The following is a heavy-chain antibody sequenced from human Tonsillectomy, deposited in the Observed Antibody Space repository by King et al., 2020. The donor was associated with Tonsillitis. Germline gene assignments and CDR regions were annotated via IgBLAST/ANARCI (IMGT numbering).Heavy chain of an antibody. CDR2: ISWNSGTI. CDR3: AKGRAASYYYSYGMDV. D-gene: IGHD6-13*01. CDR1: GFTFDDYA. Sequence: RLVQSGGGLVQPGRSLRLSCAASGFTFDDYAMHWVRQAPGKGLEWVSGISWNSGTIGYADSVKGRFTISRDNAKNSLYLQMNSLRAEDTALYYCAKGRAASYYYSYGMDVWGQGTTVTVSS. V-gene: IGHV3-9*01. J-gene: IGHJ6*02.